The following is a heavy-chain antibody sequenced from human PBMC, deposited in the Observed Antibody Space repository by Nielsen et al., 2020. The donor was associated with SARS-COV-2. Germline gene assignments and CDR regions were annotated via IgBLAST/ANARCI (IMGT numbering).Heavy chain of an antibody. J-gene: IGHJ3*02. CDR2: IGTAGDT. V-gene: IGHV3-13*01. D-gene: IGHD5-12*01. Sequence: GESLKISCAASGFTFSSYDMHWVRQATGKGLEWVSAIGTAGDTYYPGSVKGRFTISIENAKNSLYLQMNSLRAGDTAVYYCAREGGYGAFDIWGQGTMVTVSS. CDR1: GFTFSSYD. CDR3: AREGGYGAFDI.